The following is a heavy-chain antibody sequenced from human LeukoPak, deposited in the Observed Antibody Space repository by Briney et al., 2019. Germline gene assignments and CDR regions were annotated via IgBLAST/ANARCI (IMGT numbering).Heavy chain of an antibody. J-gene: IGHJ4*02. CDR1: GFTFSSYA. D-gene: IGHD4-17*01. Sequence: GSLRLSRAASGFTFSSYAMSLVRQAPGKGLEWNGEINHSGSTNYNPSLKSRVTISVDTSKNQFSLKLSSVTAADTAVYFCARGMTTVTPLDYWGQGTLVTVSS. CDR3: ARGMTTVTPLDY. V-gene: IGHV4-34*01. CDR2: INHSGST.